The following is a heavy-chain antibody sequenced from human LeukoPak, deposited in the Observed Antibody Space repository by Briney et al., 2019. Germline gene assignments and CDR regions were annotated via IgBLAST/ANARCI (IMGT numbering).Heavy chain of an antibody. J-gene: IGHJ3*01. CDR1: GYSFTGYH. D-gene: IGHD3-3*01. CDR3: AREFSSKLEWLAYVTGDDAFDV. CDR2: VNPKTGCT. Sequence: GASVKVSCKAFGYSFTGYHLHWVRQAPRQGLEWMGWVNPKTGCTNYARKFQGRVTMTRDTSINTVNMELSRLTSDDTAVYYCAREFSSKLEWLAYVTGDDAFDVWGQGTMITVS. V-gene: IGHV1-2*02.